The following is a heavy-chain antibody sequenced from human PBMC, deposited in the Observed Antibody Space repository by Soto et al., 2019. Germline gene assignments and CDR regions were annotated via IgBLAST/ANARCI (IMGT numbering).Heavy chain of an antibody. CDR3: AKTGTDGYWFDP. V-gene: IGHV2-70*04. CDR2: IDWDDDK. D-gene: IGHD1-1*01. Sequence: SGPTLVNPTQTLTLTCTFSGFSLSTSGMRVSWIRQLPGKALEWLARIDWDDDKFYTTSLRTRLTISKDTSKNQVVLRMTNMDPVDTATYYCAKTGTDGYWFDPWGQGTLVTVSS. CDR1: GFSLSTSGMR. J-gene: IGHJ5*02.